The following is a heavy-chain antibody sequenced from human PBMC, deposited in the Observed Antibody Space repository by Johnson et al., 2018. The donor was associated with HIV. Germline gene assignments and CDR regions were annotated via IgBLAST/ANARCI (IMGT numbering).Heavy chain of an antibody. CDR2: ISSSGSTI. Sequence: VQLVESGGGLVKPGGSLRLSCAASGFTFGDYYMSWIRQAPGHGLEWVSYISSSGSTIYSADSVQGRITISRDNAKKSLYLQLYSLRAEDTAVYYCAREARSERSAVAVSDAFDIWGQGTMVTVSS. J-gene: IGHJ3*02. D-gene: IGHD6-19*01. V-gene: IGHV3-11*04. CDR3: AREARSERSAVAVSDAFDI. CDR1: GFTFGDYY.